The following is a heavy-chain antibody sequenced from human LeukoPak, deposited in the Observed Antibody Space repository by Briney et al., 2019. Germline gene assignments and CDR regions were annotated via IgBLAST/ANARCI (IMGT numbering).Heavy chain of an antibody. Sequence: SETLSLTCSVSGGSISNYYWSWMRQPPGKGLEWIAYIYYSGTTNANPSLKSRATISVDTTKNQFSLKVTSVTAADTAIYDGARWNEGFDYWGQGALVTVSS. CDR2: IYYSGTT. J-gene: IGHJ4*02. CDR1: GGSISNYY. CDR3: ARWNEGFDY. V-gene: IGHV4-59*01. D-gene: IGHD1-1*01.